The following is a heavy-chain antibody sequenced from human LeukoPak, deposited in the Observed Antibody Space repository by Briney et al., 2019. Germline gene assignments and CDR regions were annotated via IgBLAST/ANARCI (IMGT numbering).Heavy chain of an antibody. Sequence: GASVKVTCKASGYTFTGYYMHGVRQPRGQGVEGMGWINPNSGGTNYAQKFQGWVTMTRDTSISTAYMELSRLRSDDTAVYYCARARGVRGVTSYFDYWGQGTLVTISS. J-gene: IGHJ4*02. CDR2: INPNSGGT. CDR3: ARARGVRGVTSYFDY. V-gene: IGHV1-2*04. D-gene: IGHD3-10*01. CDR1: GYTFTGYY.